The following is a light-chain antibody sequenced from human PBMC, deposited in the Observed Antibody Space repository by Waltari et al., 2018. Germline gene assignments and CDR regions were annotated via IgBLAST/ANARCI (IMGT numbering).Light chain of an antibody. CDR2: DAS. V-gene: IGKV1-33*01. CDR1: QVIRKF. Sequence: DIQLTQSPSSLSASLGDRVIITCQASQVIRKFLSWVQQKPGNAPKVLISDASNLETGVPSRFSGSGFGTYFTFTINSLQPEDIGTYYCQQYESLPLSFGGGTKVEVK. J-gene: IGKJ4*01. CDR3: QQYESLPLS.